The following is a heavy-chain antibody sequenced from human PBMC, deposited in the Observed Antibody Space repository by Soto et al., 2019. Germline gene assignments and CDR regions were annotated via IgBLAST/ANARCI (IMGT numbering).Heavy chain of an antibody. J-gene: IGHJ4*02. Sequence: GGSLRLSCAASGFTFSNYVMSWVRQAPGKGLEWASSISNSGGSTYYADSVKGRFTISRDDSKNTLYLQMNSLRVEDTAVYYCAKGDGSGRLNENDHWGQGTLVTVSS. V-gene: IGHV3-23*01. CDR3: AKGDGSGRLNENDH. D-gene: IGHD3-10*01. CDR1: GFTFSNYV. CDR2: ISNSGGST.